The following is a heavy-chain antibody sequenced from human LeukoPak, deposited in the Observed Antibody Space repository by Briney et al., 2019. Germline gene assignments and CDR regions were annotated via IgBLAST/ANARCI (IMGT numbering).Heavy chain of an antibody. V-gene: IGHV1-24*01. J-gene: IGHJ4*02. CDR3: ATADPGIAAAGTTFDY. Sequence: GASVKVSYKVSGYTLTELSMYWVRQAPGKGLEWMGGSDPEDGETIYAQKFQGRVTMTEDTSTDTAYMELSSLRSEDTAVYYCATADPGIAAAGTTFDYWGQGTLVTVSS. CDR2: SDPEDGET. CDR1: GYTLTELS. D-gene: IGHD6-13*01.